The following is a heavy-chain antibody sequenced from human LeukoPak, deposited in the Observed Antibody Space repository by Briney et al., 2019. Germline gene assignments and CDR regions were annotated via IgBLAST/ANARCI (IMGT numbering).Heavy chain of an antibody. V-gene: IGHV3-33*01. D-gene: IGHD3-16*02. Sequence: PGRSLRLSCAASGFTFSSYGMHWVRQAPGKGLEWVAVIWYDGSNKYYADSVKGRFTISRDNSKNTLYLQMNSLRAEDTAVYYCARALHSLGDYVWGSYRSPPNYGMDVWGQGTTVTVSS. CDR3: ARALHSLGDYVWGSYRSPPNYGMDV. J-gene: IGHJ6*02. CDR2: IWYDGSNK. CDR1: GFTFSSYG.